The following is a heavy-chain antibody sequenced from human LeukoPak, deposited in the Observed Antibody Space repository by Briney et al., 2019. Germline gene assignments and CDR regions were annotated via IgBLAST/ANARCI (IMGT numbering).Heavy chain of an antibody. CDR2: IIPILGIP. V-gene: IGHV1-69*10. D-gene: IGHD3-10*01. J-gene: IGHJ1*01. CDR3: ARGEQAGLWFGGTAFHH. Sequence: ASVKVSCKASGGTFSSYAISWVRQAPGQGLEWMGGIIPILGIPNYAQKFQGRVTITADESTSTANMELSSLRSEDTAVYYCARGEQAGLWFGGTAFHHWGQGTLVTVSS. CDR1: GGTFSSYA.